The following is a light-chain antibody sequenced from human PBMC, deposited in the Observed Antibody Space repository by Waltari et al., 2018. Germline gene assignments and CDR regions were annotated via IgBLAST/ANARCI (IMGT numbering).Light chain of an antibody. CDR2: DVS. J-gene: IGLJ3*02. CDR1: SSVLGRYDI. V-gene: IGLV2-23*02. Sequence: QSALTQPASVSGSPGQSVTISCTGASSVLGRYDIVLWYQQHPGNAPKLIICDVSTRPSGVSDRFSGSKSGDTASLTISGLQFEDEADYYCCSYAGNYIWVFGGGTRLTVL. CDR3: CSYAGNYIWV.